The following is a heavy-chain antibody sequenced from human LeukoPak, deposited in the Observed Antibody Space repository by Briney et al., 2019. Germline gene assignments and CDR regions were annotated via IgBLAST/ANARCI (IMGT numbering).Heavy chain of an antibody. Sequence: SQTLSLTCTVSGGSISSGSYYWSWIRQPAGKGLEWIGRIYTSGSTNYNPSLKSRVTISVDTSKNQFSLKLSSVTAADTAVYYCARDIGYDHGDWGQGTLVAVSS. D-gene: IGHD5-12*01. CDR2: IYTSGST. V-gene: IGHV4-61*02. CDR1: GGSISSGSYY. J-gene: IGHJ4*02. CDR3: ARDIGYDHGD.